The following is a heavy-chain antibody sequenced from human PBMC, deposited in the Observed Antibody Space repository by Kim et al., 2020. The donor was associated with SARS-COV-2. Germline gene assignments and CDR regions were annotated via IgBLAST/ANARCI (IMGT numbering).Heavy chain of an antibody. CDR3: AKGTYDYIWGSYRGTDHFDC. J-gene: IGHJ4*02. CDR2: IWYDGSNK. V-gene: IGHV3-33*06. D-gene: IGHD3-16*02. Sequence: GGSLRLSCAASGFTFSSYGMHWVRQAPGKGLEWVAVIWYDGSNKYYADSVKGRFTISRDNSKNTLYLQMNSLRAEDTAVYYCAKGTYDYIWGSYRGTDHFDCWGQGTLVTVSS. CDR1: GFTFSSYG.